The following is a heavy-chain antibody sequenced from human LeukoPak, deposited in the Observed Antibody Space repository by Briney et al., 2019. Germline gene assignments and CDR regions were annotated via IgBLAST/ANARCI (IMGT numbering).Heavy chain of an antibody. CDR2: INHSGST. CDR3: ARHGPRVRGVYIDY. D-gene: IGHD3-10*01. CDR1: GGSFSGYY. Sequence: PSETLSLTCAVYGGSFSGYYWSWIRQPPGKGLEWIGEINHSGSTNYNPSLKSRVTISVDTSKNQFSLKLSSVTAADTAVYYCARHGPRVRGVYIDYWGQGTLVTVSS. J-gene: IGHJ4*02. V-gene: IGHV4-34*01.